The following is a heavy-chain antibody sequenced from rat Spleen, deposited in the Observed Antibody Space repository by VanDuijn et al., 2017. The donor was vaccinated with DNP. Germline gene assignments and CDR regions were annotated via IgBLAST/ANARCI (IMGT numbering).Heavy chain of an antibody. V-gene: IGHV5-7*01. CDR1: GFTFSDYN. D-gene: IGHD1-3*01. CDR2: ISTSGSRT. J-gene: IGHJ2*01. Sequence: EVQLVESGGGLVQPGRSLKLSCAASGFTFSDYNMAWVRQAPKKGLEWVATISTSGSRTYYLDSVKGRFTISRDNAKRSLYLQMNSLRSEDTATYYCTNYGSYYFDYWGQGVMVTVSS. CDR3: TNYGSYYFDY.